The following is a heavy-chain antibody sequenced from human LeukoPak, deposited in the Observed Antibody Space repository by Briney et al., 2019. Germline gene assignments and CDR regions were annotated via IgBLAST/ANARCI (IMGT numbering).Heavy chain of an antibody. J-gene: IGHJ6*02. CDR1: GGSISSSSYY. Sequence: SETLSLTCTVSGGSISSSSYYWGWIRQPPGKGLEWIGSIYYSGSTYYNPSLKSRVTISVDTSKNQFSLTLSSVTAADTAVYYCARPATYYDFWSGYPLMDVWGQGTTVTVSS. D-gene: IGHD3-3*01. V-gene: IGHV4-39*01. CDR3: ARPATYYDFWSGYPLMDV. CDR2: IYYSGST.